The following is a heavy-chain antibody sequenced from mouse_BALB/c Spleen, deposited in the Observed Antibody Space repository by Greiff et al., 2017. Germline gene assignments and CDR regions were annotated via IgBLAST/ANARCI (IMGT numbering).Heavy chain of an antibody. CDR3: ARDYDYDGPFDY. CDR2: IWAGGST. D-gene: IGHD2-4*01. J-gene: IGHJ2*01. CDR1: GFSLTSYG. Sequence: VKLVESGPGLVAPSQSLSITCTVSGFSLTSYGVHWVRQPPGKGLEWLGVIWAGGSTNYNSALMSRLSISKDNSKSQVFLKMNSLQTDDTAMYYCARDYDYDGPFDYWGQGTTLTVSS. V-gene: IGHV2-9*02.